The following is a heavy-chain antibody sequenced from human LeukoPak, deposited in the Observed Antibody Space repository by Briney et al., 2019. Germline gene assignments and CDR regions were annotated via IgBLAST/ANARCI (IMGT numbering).Heavy chain of an antibody. CDR1: GGSFSGYY. V-gene: IGHV4-34*01. D-gene: IGHD3-22*01. Sequence: PSETLSLTCAVYGGSFSGYYWSWIRQPPGKGLEWIGEINHSGSTNYNPSLKSRVTISVDTSKNQFSLKLSSVTAADTAVYYCARQGSHYYDSSGYLDYWGQGTLVTVSS. CDR3: ARQGSHYYDSSGYLDY. J-gene: IGHJ4*02. CDR2: INHSGST.